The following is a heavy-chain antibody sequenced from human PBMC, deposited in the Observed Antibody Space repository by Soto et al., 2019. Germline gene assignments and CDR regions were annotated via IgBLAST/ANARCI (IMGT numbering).Heavy chain of an antibody. CDR1: GGSISSSSYY. Sequence: SETLSLTCTVSGGSISSSSYYWGWIRQPPGKGLEWIGSVYYSGSTYYNPSLKSRVTISVDTSKNQFSLKLSSVTAADTAVYYCARSYNYGSGSYFDYWGQGILVTVSS. CDR2: VYYSGST. V-gene: IGHV4-39*01. D-gene: IGHD3-10*01. CDR3: ARSYNYGSGSYFDY. J-gene: IGHJ4*02.